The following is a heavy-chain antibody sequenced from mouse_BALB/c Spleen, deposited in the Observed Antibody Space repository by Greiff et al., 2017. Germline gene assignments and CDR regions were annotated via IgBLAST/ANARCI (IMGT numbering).Heavy chain of an antibody. D-gene: IGHD2-14*01. V-gene: IGHV6-6*02. CDR2: IRLKSNNYAT. CDR1: GFTFSNYW. J-gene: IGHJ3*01. CDR3: TYRYDGAWFAY. Sequence: EVMLVESGGGLVQPGGSMKLSCVASGFTFSNYWMNWVRQSPEKGLEWVAEIRLKSNNYATHYAESVKGRFTISRDDSKSSVYLQMNNLRAEDTGIYYCTYRYDGAWFAYWGQGTLVTVSA.